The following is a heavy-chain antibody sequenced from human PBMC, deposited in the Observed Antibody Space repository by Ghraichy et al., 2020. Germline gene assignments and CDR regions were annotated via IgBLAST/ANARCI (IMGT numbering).Heavy chain of an antibody. CDR1: GFTVSSNY. CDR3: AREKRFLEWSGTYYYGMDV. D-gene: IGHD3-3*01. V-gene: IGHV3-53*01. J-gene: IGHJ6*02. CDR2: IYSGGST. Sequence: GGSLRLSCAASGFTVSSNYMSWVRQAPGKGLEWVSVIYSGGSTYYADSVKGRFTISRDNSKNTLYLQMNSLRAEDTAVYYCAREKRFLEWSGTYYYGMDVWGQGTTVTVSS.